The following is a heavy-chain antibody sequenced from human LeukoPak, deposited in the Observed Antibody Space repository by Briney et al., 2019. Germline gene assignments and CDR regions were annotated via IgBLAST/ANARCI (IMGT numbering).Heavy chain of an antibody. J-gene: IGHJ4*02. Sequence: VASVTVSCKASGYTFTSYGISWVRQAPGQGLEWMGWISAYNGNTNYAQKLQGRVTMTTDTSTSTAYMELRSLRSDDTAVYYCARDSHYYDSSGYLFDYWGQGTLVTVSS. CDR1: GYTFTSYG. D-gene: IGHD3-22*01. CDR2: ISAYNGNT. V-gene: IGHV1-18*01. CDR3: ARDSHYYDSSGYLFDY.